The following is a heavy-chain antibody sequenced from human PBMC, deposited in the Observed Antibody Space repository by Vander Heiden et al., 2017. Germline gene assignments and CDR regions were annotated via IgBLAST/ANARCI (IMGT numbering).Heavy chain of an antibody. CDR3: AHRGRGSSSWYQEY. V-gene: IGHV2-5*01. J-gene: IGHJ4*02. Sequence: QLTLKESGPTLAKPPQTLPPTCPFPGSSLSTSGVGVGWIRQPPGKALEWLALIYWNDDKRYSPSLKSRLTITKDTAKNQVVLTMTSMDPVDTATYYCAHRGRGSSSWYQEYWSQGTLVNVSS. D-gene: IGHD6-13*01. CDR1: GSSLSTSGVG. CDR2: IYWNDDK.